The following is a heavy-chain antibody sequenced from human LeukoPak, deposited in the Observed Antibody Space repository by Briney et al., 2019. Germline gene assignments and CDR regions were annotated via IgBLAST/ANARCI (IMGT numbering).Heavy chain of an antibody. CDR3: ARAARGGSSSYVIY. J-gene: IGHJ4*02. V-gene: IGHV1-8*02. CDR1: GYTFTSYD. D-gene: IGHD6-13*01. Sequence: ASVKVSCKASGYTFTSYDINWVQQATGQGLEWMGWMNPNSGNTGYAQKFQGRVTLTTDTSTSTAYMELRSLRSDDTAVYYCARAARGGSSSYVIYWGQGTLVTVSS. CDR2: MNPNSGNT.